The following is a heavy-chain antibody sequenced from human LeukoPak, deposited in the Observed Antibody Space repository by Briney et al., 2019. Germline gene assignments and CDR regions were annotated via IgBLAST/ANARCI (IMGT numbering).Heavy chain of an antibody. CDR3: ARGPTAMAPVVDY. CDR2: IYSGGST. J-gene: IGHJ4*02. D-gene: IGHD5-18*01. Sequence: PGGSLRLSCAASGFTVSSNYMSWVRQAPGKGLEWVSVIYSGGSTYYADSVKGRFTISRDNSKNTLYLQMNSLRAEDTAVYYCARGPTAMAPVVDYWGQGTLVTVSS. V-gene: IGHV3-53*01. CDR1: GFTVSSNY.